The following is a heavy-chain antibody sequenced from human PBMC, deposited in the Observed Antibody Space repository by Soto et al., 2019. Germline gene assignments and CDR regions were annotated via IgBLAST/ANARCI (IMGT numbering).Heavy chain of an antibody. J-gene: IGHJ4*02. D-gene: IGHD3-16*01. CDR1: GFTFSRYA. CDR2: ISGSGGST. V-gene: IGHV3-23*01. Sequence: EVQLLESGGGLVQPGGYLRLSCAAYGFTFSRYAMSWVRQAPGKGLEWVSAISGSGGSTYYEDSVKGRFTISRDNSKNTLYLQMNSLRAEDTAVYDCAKDTSRGDDVLWCQGTLVTVSS. CDR3: AKDTSRGDDVL.